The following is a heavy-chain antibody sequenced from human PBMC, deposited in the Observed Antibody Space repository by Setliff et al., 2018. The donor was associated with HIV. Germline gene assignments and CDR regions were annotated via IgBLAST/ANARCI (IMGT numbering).Heavy chain of an antibody. CDR3: ARQTSRYITLSPPDY. CDR2: IYPGDSDT. D-gene: IGHD3-9*01. CDR1: GYSFTSYW. Sequence: GESLKISCKGSGYSFTSYWIGWARQMPGKGLEWMGIIYPGDSDTRYSPSFQGQVTFSADKSINTAYLQWGSLKASDTGIYFCARQTSRYITLSPPDYWGQGTLVTVSS. J-gene: IGHJ4*02. V-gene: IGHV5-51*01.